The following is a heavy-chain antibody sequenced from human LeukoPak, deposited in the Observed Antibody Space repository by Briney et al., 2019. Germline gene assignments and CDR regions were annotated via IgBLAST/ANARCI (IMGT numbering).Heavy chain of an antibody. Sequence: GGSLRLSCAASGFPFSSYSMTWVRQAPGKGLEWVANIKPDGTTKFYVDSVKGRFTISRDNALNSLYLQMNSLRAEDTAVYYCAREGDSSGWDTFDYWGQGTLVTVSS. CDR3: AREGDSSGWDTFDY. CDR1: GFPFSSYS. V-gene: IGHV3-7*01. D-gene: IGHD6-19*01. J-gene: IGHJ4*02. CDR2: IKPDGTTK.